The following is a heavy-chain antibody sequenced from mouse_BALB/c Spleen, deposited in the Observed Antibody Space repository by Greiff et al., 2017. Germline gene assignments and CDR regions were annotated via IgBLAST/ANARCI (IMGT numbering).Heavy chain of an antibody. Sequence: VKLMESGAELARPGASVKLSCKASGYTFTSYWMQWVKQRPGQGLEWIGAIYPGDGDTRYTQKFKGKATLTADKSSSTAYMQLSSLASEDSAVYYCARSDGYYEGLAYWGQGTLVTVSA. J-gene: IGHJ3*01. CDR3: ARSDGYYEGLAY. CDR2: IYPGDGDT. CDR1: GYTFTSYW. D-gene: IGHD2-3*01. V-gene: IGHV1-87*01.